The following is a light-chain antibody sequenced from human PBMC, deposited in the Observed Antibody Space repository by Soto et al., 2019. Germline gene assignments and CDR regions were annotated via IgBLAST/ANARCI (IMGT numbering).Light chain of an antibody. J-gene: IGLJ2*01. CDR1: TSNIGAGYD. CDR2: VNT. V-gene: IGLV1-40*01. Sequence: QSVLTQPPSVSGAQGQRVTISCTGGTSNIGAGYDVHWYQIVPGTAPRLLIYVNTNRPSGVPDRFSASKSDTSASLAITGLQAEDEADYYCQSYDDNLSGSVFGGGTNLTVL. CDR3: QSYDDNLSGSV.